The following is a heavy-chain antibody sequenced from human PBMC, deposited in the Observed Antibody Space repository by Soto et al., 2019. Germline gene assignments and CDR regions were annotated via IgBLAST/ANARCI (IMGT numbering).Heavy chain of an antibody. CDR1: GYSFTSYG. CDR3: ARAGFGVHGPGYGMDV. J-gene: IGHJ6*02. D-gene: IGHD3-3*01. V-gene: IGHV1-18*01. CDR2: ISGYNGKT. Sequence: QVQLVQSGSEVKKPGASVKVSCKASGYSFTSYGISWVRQAPGQGLEWMGWISGYNGKTNYAQKLQGRVTMTTDTYTSIAYMEVRSLRSDDTAVYYCARAGFGVHGPGYGMDVWGQGTTVTVSS.